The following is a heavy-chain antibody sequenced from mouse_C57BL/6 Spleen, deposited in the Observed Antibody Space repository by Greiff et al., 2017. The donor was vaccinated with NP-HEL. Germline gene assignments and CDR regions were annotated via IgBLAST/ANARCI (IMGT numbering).Heavy chain of an antibody. Sequence: VQLVESGPGLVQPSQSLSITCTVSGFSLTSYGVHWVRQSPGKGLEWLGVIWSGGSTDYNAAFISRLSISKDNSKSQVFFKMNSLQADDTAIYYCARNLRDGYSPYYAMDYWGQGTSVTVSS. D-gene: IGHD2-3*01. CDR3: ARNLRDGYSPYYAMDY. V-gene: IGHV2-2*01. CDR1: GFSLTSYG. CDR2: IWSGGST. J-gene: IGHJ4*01.